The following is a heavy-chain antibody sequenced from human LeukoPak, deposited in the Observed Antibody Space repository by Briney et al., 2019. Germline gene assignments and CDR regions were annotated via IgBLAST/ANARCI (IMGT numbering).Heavy chain of an antibody. Sequence: PSETLSLTCTVSGYSISSGYYWGWIRQPPGKGLEWIGSIYYSGSTYYNPSLKSRVTISVDTSKNQFSLKLSSVTAADTAVYYCARDPQLRDFWSGSPYGYFDYWGQGTLVTVSS. V-gene: IGHV4-38-2*02. CDR3: ARDPQLRDFWSGSPYGYFDY. CDR2: IYYSGST. D-gene: IGHD3-3*01. CDR1: GYSISSGYY. J-gene: IGHJ4*02.